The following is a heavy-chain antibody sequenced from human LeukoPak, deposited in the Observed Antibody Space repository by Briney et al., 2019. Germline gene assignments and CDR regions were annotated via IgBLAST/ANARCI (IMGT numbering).Heavy chain of an antibody. CDR1: GGSISSYY. CDR2: IYYSGST. CDR3: ARARSGVVLLWDY. D-gene: IGHD3-3*01. J-gene: IGHJ4*02. V-gene: IGHV4-59*01. Sequence: SETLSLTCTVSGGSISSYYWSWIRQPPGKGLEWIGCIYYSGSTNYNPSLKSRVTISVDTSKNQFSLKLSSVTAADTAVYYCARARSGVVLLWDYWGQGTLVTVSS.